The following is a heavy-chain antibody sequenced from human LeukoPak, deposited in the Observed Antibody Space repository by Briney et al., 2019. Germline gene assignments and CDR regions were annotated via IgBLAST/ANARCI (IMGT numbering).Heavy chain of an antibody. Sequence: GGSLRLSCAASGFTFSSYAMSWVRQAPGKGLEWVANIKQDGSEKYYVDSVKGRFTISRDNAKKSLYLQMNSLRAEDTAVYYCARGGEWYQPSFDYWDQGTLVIVSS. CDR2: IKQDGSEK. J-gene: IGHJ4*02. V-gene: IGHV3-7*03. D-gene: IGHD2-2*01. CDR1: GFTFSSYA. CDR3: ARGGEWYQPSFDY.